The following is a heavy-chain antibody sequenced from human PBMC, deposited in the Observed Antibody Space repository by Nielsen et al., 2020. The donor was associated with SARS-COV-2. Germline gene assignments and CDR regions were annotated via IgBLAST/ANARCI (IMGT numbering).Heavy chain of an antibody. V-gene: IGHV4-34*01. D-gene: IGHD7-27*01. CDR1: GGSFSGYY. CDR2: INHSGST. J-gene: IGHJ4*02. Sequence: SETLSLTCAVYGGSFSGYYWSWIRQPPGKGLEWIGEINHSGSTNYNPSLKSRVTISVDASKNQFSLKLSSVTAADTAVYYCARGLGPSDYWGQGTLVTVSS. CDR3: ARGLGPSDY.